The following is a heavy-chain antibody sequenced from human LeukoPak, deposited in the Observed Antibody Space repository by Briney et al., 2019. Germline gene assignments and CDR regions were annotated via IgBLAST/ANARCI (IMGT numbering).Heavy chain of an antibody. Sequence: GGSLRLSCAASGFTFDDYAMHWVRQAPGKGLEWVSGISWNSGSINYADSVKGRFTISRDNAKNSLYLQMNSLRPEDTALYYCAKDISVAAAEGGDFDCLGQGTLVIVSS. J-gene: IGHJ4*02. D-gene: IGHD6-13*01. CDR2: ISWNSGSI. CDR3: AKDISVAAAEGGDFDC. CDR1: GFTFDDYA. V-gene: IGHV3-9*01.